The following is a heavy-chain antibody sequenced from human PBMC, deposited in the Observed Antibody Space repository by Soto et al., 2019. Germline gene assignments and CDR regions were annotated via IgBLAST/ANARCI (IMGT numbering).Heavy chain of an antibody. CDR3: ARLRIAKNNYKWLDP. Sequence: SETLSLTCSVSGAALNSGNYYWSWIRQVPGKGLEWIGHIYVTGAVDYNPSLRDRITISQDTSERQFSLNLRLVTAADTAVYYCARLRIAKNNYKWLDPWGHGTLVTVSS. CDR1: GAALNSGNYY. D-gene: IGHD2-21*01. J-gene: IGHJ5*02. CDR2: IYVTGAV. V-gene: IGHV4-31*03.